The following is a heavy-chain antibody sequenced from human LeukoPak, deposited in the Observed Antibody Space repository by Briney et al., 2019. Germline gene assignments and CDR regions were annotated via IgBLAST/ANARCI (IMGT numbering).Heavy chain of an antibody. CDR2: ISYDGSNK. D-gene: IGHD2-2*01. V-gene: IGHV3-30*14. J-gene: IGHJ4*02. Sequence: GGSLRLSCAASGFTFSSYAMHWVRQAPGKGLEWVAVISYDGSNKYYADSVKGRFTISRDNSKNTLYLQMNSLRAEDTAVYYCARGPLTSCCSQWGQGTLVTVSS. CDR1: GFTFSSYA. CDR3: ARGPLTSCCSQ.